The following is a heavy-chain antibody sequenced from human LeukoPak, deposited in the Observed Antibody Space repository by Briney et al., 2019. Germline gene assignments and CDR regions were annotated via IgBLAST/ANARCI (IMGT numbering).Heavy chain of an antibody. J-gene: IGHJ4*02. CDR2: ISSSSSYI. CDR1: GFTFSSYS. Sequence: GGSLRLSCAASGFTFSSYSMNWVRQAPGKGLEWVSSISSSSSYIYYADSVKGRFTISRDNAKNSLYLQMNSLSAEDTAVYYCATSSDAPGNNWGQGTLVTVSS. D-gene: IGHD2-2*01. CDR3: ATSSDAPGNN. V-gene: IGHV3-21*01.